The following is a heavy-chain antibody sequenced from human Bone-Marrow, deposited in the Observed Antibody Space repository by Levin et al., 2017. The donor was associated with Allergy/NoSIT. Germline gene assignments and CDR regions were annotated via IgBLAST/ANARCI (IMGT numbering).Heavy chain of an antibody. J-gene: IGHJ4*02. Sequence: PSETLSLTCAVYGGSFSGYYWSWIRQPPGKGLEWIGEINHSGSTNYNPSLKSRVTISVDTSKNQFSLKLSSVTAADTAVYYCARAQIPSPFDYWGQGTLVTVSS. V-gene: IGHV4-34*01. CDR3: ARAQIPSPFDY. CDR2: INHSGST. CDR1: GGSFSGYY.